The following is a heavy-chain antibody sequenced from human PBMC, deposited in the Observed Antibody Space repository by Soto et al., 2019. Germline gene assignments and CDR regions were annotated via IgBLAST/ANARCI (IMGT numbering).Heavy chain of an antibody. V-gene: IGHV3-21*01. CDR2: ISGSSGFV. D-gene: IGHD7-27*01. J-gene: IGHJ5*01. CDR1: GFPFSNHN. CDR3: ARDDVIRTGEDGLLDS. Sequence: EVQLVESGGGLVKPGGSLRLSCTASGFPFSNHNMNWVRQAPGKGLEWLSSISGSSGFVSYADSVKGRFTISRHNPKSSVFLQMNRLRVEETAVYFCARDDVIRTGEDGLLDSWGHGTLVTVSS.